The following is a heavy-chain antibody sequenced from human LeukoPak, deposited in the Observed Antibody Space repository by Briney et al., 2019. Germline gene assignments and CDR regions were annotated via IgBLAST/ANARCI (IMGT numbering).Heavy chain of an antibody. Sequence: GGSLRLSCAASGFTFSSYAMNWVRQAPGKGLEWVSAISGGGDSTYYADSVRGRFTISRDNSKNTLYLQMNSLRAEDTAVYYCAKVQYYYDSSGYLLVDYWGQGTLVTVSS. J-gene: IGHJ4*02. D-gene: IGHD3-22*01. CDR3: AKVQYYYDSSGYLLVDY. V-gene: IGHV3-23*01. CDR2: ISGGGDST. CDR1: GFTFSSYA.